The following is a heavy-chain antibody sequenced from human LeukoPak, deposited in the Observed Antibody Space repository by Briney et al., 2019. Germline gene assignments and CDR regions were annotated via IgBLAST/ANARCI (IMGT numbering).Heavy chain of an antibody. D-gene: IGHD5-12*01. CDR3: ARDRGYSSGYDWGLDY. Sequence: GGSLRLSCAASGFTFDDYAMHWVRQAPGKGLEWVSGISWNSGSIGYADSVKGRFTISRDNAKNSLYLQMNSLRAEDTAVYHCARDRGYSSGYDWGLDYWGQGTLVTVSS. CDR1: GFTFDDYA. CDR2: ISWNSGSI. J-gene: IGHJ4*02. V-gene: IGHV3-9*01.